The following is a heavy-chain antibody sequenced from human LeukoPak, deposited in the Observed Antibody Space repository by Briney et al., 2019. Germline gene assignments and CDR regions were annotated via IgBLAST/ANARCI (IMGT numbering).Heavy chain of an antibody. CDR2: INPNSGGT. CDR1: GYTFTGYY. CDR3: ARRPPMSAADNWLDP. J-gene: IGHJ5*02. V-gene: IGHV1-2*02. Sequence: ASVKVSCKASGYTFTGYYMHWVRQAPGQGLEWMGWINPNSGGTSFAPKFQGRVTMTRDTSISTAYMEVTRLTSDDTAVYYCARRPPMSAADNWLDPWGQGTLVTVSS. D-gene: IGHD6-13*01.